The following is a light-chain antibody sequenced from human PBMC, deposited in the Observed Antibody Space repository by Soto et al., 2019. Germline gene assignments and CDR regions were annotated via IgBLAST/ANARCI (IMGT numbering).Light chain of an antibody. J-gene: IGLJ3*02. CDR2: DVS. CDR3: CSYGGSYTWV. CDR1: SGDVGGYNF. V-gene: IGLV2-11*01. Sequence: QSALTQPRSVSGSPGQSVTISCTGASGDVGGYNFVSWYQQHPGKAPTLMIFDVSQRPSGVPDRFSGSKSGNTASLTISGPQAEDEADYYCCSYGGSYTWVFGGGTKLTV.